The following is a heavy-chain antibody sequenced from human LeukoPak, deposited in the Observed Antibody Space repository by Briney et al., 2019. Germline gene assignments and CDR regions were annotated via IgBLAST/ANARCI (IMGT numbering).Heavy chain of an antibody. CDR3: ARRLGGSGSYYY. CDR1: GGSISSDY. V-gene: IGHV4-59*08. D-gene: IGHD3-10*01. J-gene: IGHJ4*02. Sequence: SETLSLTCTVSGGSISSDYWTWIRQPPGKGLEWIGYIYYSGSTKYNPSLKSRVTISVDTSKNQFSLKLRSVTAADTAVYYCARRLGGSGSYYYWGQGTLVTVSS. CDR2: IYYSGST.